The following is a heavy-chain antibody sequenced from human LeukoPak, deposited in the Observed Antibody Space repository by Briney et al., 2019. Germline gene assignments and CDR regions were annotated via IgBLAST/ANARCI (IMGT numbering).Heavy chain of an antibody. CDR2: ISSSGSTI. CDR1: GFTVSSNY. D-gene: IGHD3-10*01. V-gene: IGHV3-11*01. J-gene: IGHJ4*02. CDR3: AKELKVRGVNPHFDY. Sequence: SGGSLRLSCAASGFTVSSNYMSWIRQAPGKGLEWVSYISSSGSTIYYADSVKGRFTISRDNAKNSLYLQMNSLRAEDTAVYYCAKELKVRGVNPHFDYWGQGTLVTVSS.